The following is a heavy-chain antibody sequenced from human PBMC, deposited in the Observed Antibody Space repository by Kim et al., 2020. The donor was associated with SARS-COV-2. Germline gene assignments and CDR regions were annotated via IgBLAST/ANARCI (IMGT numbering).Heavy chain of an antibody. D-gene: IGHD3-16*01. V-gene: IGHV3-30-3*01. Sequence: GGSLRLSCAASGFTFSSYAMHWVRQAPGKGLEWVAVISYDGSNKYYADSVKGRFTISRDNSKNTLYLQMNSLRAEDTAVYYCARGFTARTSFDYWGQGTLVTVSS. CDR1: GFTFSSYA. J-gene: IGHJ4*02. CDR3: ARGFTARTSFDY. CDR2: ISYDGSNK.